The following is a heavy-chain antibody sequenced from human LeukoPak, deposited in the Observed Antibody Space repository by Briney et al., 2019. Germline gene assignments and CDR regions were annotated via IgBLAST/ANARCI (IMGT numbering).Heavy chain of an antibody. CDR3: AKGRGIAVAGMGYFDY. J-gene: IGHJ4*02. V-gene: IGHV3-9*03. D-gene: IGHD6-19*01. Sequence: GRSLRLSCAASGFTFDDYAMHWVRQAPGKGLEWVSGISWNSGSIGYADSVKGRFTISRDNAKNSLYLQMNSLRAEDMALYYCAKGRGIAVAGMGYFDYWGQGTLVTVSS. CDR1: GFTFDDYA. CDR2: ISWNSGSI.